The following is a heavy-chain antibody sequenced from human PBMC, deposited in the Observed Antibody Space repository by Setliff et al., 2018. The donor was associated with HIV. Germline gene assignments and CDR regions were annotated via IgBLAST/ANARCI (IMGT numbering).Heavy chain of an antibody. J-gene: IGHJ4*02. CDR1: GYAFTSYH. CDR2: IFVGDSTT. Sequence: ASVKVSCKTSGYAFTSYHIHWVRQAPGQGLEWMGKIFVGDSTTHYAQKFQGRVTLTRDTSTNTVYMELSSLRSEDTAVYYCAREGPKTYYFDYWGQGTLVTVSS. CDR3: AREGPKTYYFDY. V-gene: IGHV1-46*01.